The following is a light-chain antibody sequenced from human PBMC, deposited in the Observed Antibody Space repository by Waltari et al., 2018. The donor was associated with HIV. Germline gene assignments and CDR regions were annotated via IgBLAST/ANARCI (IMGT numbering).Light chain of an antibody. V-gene: IGLV3-25*03. CDR1: ALPQQY. Sequence: SYELTQPPSVSVSPGQTARITCSGDALPQQYAYWYQQRQGQAPGLGIYKDPERPSGFPERFSGSSSGTTATLTIIGVQAQDEADYHCQSADSNASLWVFGGGTKLTVL. J-gene: IGLJ3*02. CDR2: KDP. CDR3: QSADSNASLWV.